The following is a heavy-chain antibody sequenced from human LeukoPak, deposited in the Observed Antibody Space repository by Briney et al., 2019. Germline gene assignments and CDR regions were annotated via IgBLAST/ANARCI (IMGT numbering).Heavy chain of an antibody. J-gene: IGHJ4*02. CDR1: GFNFRIYG. Sequence: GGSLRLSCAAAGFNFRIYGTHWVRQAPGKGLEWVAVAYDDGSNQYYADSVKGRFTISKDISKNTLYVQMNSLRAEDTAVYYCATGSGYYYDHWGQGTLVTVSS. V-gene: IGHV3-33*01. CDR2: AYDDGSNQ. D-gene: IGHD3-22*01. CDR3: ATGSGYYYDH.